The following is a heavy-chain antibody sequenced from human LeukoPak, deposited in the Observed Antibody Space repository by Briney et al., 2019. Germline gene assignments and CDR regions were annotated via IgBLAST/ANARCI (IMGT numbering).Heavy chain of an antibody. CDR1: GFTVITND. Sequence: GGSLRLSCAASGFTVITNDMTWVRQAPGKGLEWVSVLYSDGNTKYADSVQGRFTISRDNSKNSLYLQMHSLRAEDTAVYYCARDVGGDYRFDYWGQGTLVTVSS. V-gene: IGHV3-53*01. CDR2: LYSDGNT. J-gene: IGHJ4*02. CDR3: ARDVGGDYRFDY. D-gene: IGHD4-17*01.